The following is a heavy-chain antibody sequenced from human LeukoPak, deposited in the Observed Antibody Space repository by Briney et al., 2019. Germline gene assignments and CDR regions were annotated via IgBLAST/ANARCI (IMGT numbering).Heavy chain of an antibody. D-gene: IGHD3-10*01. J-gene: IGHJ3*02. V-gene: IGHV1-46*01. CDR2: INPSGGST. Sequence: ASVKVSCKVSGYIFTSYYIHWVRQAPGQGLEWMGIINPSGGSTGYAQKFQGRVTMTRDTSTSTVYMELNSLRSDDTAVYYCARRGQRDAFDIWGQGTMIIVSS. CDR1: GYIFTSYY. CDR3: ARRGQRDAFDI.